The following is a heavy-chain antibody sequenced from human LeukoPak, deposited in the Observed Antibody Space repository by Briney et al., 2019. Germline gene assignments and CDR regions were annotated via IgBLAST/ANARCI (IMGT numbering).Heavy chain of an antibody. V-gene: IGHV4-39*01. CDR1: GDSISSSSYY. CDR3: ARRRYYDSTGLLD. D-gene: IGHD3-22*01. J-gene: IGHJ1*01. Sequence: SETLSLTCTVSGDSISSSSYYWGWVRQPPGKGLEWIADIYYSGSSYYSPSLKSRVTISLDTSKNQFSLKLWSVTAADTAVYFCARRRYYDSTGLLDWGQGTLVSVSS. CDR2: IYYSGSS.